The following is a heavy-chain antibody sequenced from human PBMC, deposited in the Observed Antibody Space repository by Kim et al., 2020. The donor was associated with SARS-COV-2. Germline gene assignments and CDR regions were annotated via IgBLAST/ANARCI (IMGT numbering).Heavy chain of an antibody. CDR2: IKQDGSEK. J-gene: IGHJ5*02. D-gene: IGHD1-1*01. CDR1: GFTFSNYW. Sequence: GGSLRLSCAASGFTFSNYWMSWVRQAPGKGLEWVANIKQDGSEKYYVYSVKGRFITSRDTDKNSLYLQMNSRSAEDAANYYWAARLSSWNLPCGQGTL. V-gene: IGHV3-7*01. CDR3: AARLSSWNLP.